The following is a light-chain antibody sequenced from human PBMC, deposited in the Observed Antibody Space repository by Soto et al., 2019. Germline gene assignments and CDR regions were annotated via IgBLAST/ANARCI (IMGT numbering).Light chain of an antibody. V-gene: IGKV3-15*01. J-gene: IGKJ1*01. Sequence: EIVMTQSPATLSVSPGERATLSCRASQSVSSNLAWYQQKPGQAPRLLIYGASTRATGIPARFSGSGSGTEFALTIRSLQSEDFAVYYCQQYNSVCTFGQGTKVEIK. CDR3: QQYNSVCT. CDR1: QSVSSN. CDR2: GAS.